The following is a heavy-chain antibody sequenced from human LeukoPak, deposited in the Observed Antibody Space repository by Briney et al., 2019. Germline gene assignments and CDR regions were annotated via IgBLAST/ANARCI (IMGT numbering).Heavy chain of an antibody. CDR2: ISYDGSNK. V-gene: IGHV3-30*18. Sequence: PGGSLRLSCAASGFTFSSYGMHWVRQAPGKGLEWVAVISYDGSNKYYADSVKGRFTISRDNSKNTLYLQMNSLRAEDTAVYYCAKVYMSSWYYYGMDVWGQGTTVTVS. CDR1: GFTFSSYG. D-gene: IGHD6-13*01. J-gene: IGHJ6*02. CDR3: AKVYMSSWYYYGMDV.